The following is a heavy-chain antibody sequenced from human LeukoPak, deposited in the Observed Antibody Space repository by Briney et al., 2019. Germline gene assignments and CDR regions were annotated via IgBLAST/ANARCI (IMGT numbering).Heavy chain of an antibody. J-gene: IGHJ6*02. CDR1: GGSISSYY. D-gene: IGHD6-13*01. Sequence: SETLSLTCTVSGGSISSYYWSWIRQPPGKGRGWLGYIYYSGSTNYNPSLKSRVTISVDTSKNQFSLKLSSVTAADTAVYYCARDNPRIAAASGMDVWGQGTTVTVSS. CDR3: ARDNPRIAAASGMDV. CDR2: IYYSGST. V-gene: IGHV4-59*08.